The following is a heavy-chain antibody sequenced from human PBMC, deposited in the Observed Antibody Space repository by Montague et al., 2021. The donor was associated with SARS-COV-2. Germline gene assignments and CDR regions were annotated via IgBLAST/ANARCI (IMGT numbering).Heavy chain of an antibody. Sequence: TLSLTCTVSGGSISSGSYYWSWIRQPAGKGLEWIGRIYTSGNTYYNPSLKSRVTISIDTSKNQFSLKLSSVTAADTAVYYCARDDIVLQGVTKGMDVWGQGTTVTVSS. CDR1: GGSISSGSYY. CDR2: IYTSGNT. V-gene: IGHV4-61*02. D-gene: IGHD3-10*01. CDR3: ARDDIVLQGVTKGMDV. J-gene: IGHJ6*02.